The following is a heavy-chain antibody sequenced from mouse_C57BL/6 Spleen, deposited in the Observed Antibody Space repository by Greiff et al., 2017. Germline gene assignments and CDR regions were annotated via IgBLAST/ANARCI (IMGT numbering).Heavy chain of an antibody. CDR1: GYTFTSYW. CDR3: ARGFTTVVAGAMDY. V-gene: IGHV1-64*01. Sequence: QVQLQQPGAELVKPGASVKLSCKASGYTFTSYWMHWVKQRPGQGLEWIGMIHPNSGSTNYNEKFKSQATLTVDNSSSTAYMQLSSLTSEDSAVYYGARGFTTVVAGAMDYWGQGTSVTVSS. J-gene: IGHJ4*01. CDR2: IHPNSGST. D-gene: IGHD1-1*01.